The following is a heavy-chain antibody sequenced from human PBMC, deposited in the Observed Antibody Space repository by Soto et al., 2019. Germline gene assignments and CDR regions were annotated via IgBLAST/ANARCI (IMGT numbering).Heavy chain of an antibody. CDR3: AKDKGELYFDF. J-gene: IGHJ4*02. CDR1: GFTFRSSS. V-gene: IGHV3-48*02. CDR2: IRHFDNAM. D-gene: IGHD1-7*01. Sequence: EVLLVESGGGLVQPGGSLRLSCVASGFTFRSSSMHWIRQAPGRGLEWISHIRHFDNAMCYADSVKGRFTISRDNARNSLFLQMNSLRDEDTALYYCAKDKGELYFDFWGQGTLVTVAS.